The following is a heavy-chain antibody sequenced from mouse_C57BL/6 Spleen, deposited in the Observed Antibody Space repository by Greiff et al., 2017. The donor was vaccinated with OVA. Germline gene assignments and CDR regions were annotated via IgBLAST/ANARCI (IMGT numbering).Heavy chain of an antibody. Sequence: QVQLQQPGAELVKPGASVKLSCKASGYTFTSYWMHWVKQRPGQGLEWIGVIHPNSGSTNYNEKFKSKATLTVDNSSSTAYMQPSSLPSEDSAVYDCAREHGNYVRGAMDYWGQGTSVTVSS. V-gene: IGHV1-64*01. CDR1: GYTFTSYW. J-gene: IGHJ4*01. CDR2: IHPNSGST. D-gene: IGHD2-1*01. CDR3: AREHGNYVRGAMDY.